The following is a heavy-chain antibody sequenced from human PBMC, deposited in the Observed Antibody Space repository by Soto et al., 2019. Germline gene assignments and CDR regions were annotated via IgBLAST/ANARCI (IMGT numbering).Heavy chain of an antibody. CDR2: IYYSGST. CDR1: GGSISRGDYF. D-gene: IGHD3-3*02. CDR3: AGARFAFLVNYVY. Sequence: SETLSLTCTVSGGSISRGDYFLSWIRQHTGKGLEWIGYIYYSGSTYYNPSVISRVPITVDTSKNQCSLKLRSGTAADTAVYYWAGARFAFLVNYVYWGQGTLVTVSS. V-gene: IGHV4-31*03. J-gene: IGHJ4*02.